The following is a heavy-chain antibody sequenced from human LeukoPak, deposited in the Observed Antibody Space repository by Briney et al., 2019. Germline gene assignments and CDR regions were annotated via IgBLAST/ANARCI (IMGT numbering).Heavy chain of an antibody. CDR3: ARGRNYYDSSGYYYGGRHAFDI. V-gene: IGHV4-59*01. CDR1: GGSISSYY. CDR2: IYGSGST. Sequence: SETLSLTCTVSGGSISSYYWSWIRQPPGKGLEWIGHIYGSGSTNYNPSLKSRVTLSVDTSKNQFSLKLSSVTAADTAVYYCARGRNYYDSSGYYYGGRHAFDIWGQGTMVTVSS. J-gene: IGHJ3*02. D-gene: IGHD3-22*01.